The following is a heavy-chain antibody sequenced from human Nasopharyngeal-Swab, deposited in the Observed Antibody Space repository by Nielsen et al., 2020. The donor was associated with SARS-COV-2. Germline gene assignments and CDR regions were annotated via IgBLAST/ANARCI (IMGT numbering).Heavy chain of an antibody. J-gene: IGHJ4*02. Sequence: SETLSLTCVVSGASISSRNNYWGWIRQSPGTGLEWIGTIFSSGSTYNPSLKRRVTMSVDTSKNQFSLKLTSVTAADTAVYYCARDESGDYLGLPFDHWGRGTLVTVSS. CDR1: GASISSRNNY. D-gene: IGHD4-17*01. CDR3: ARDESGDYLGLPFDH. CDR2: IFSSGST. V-gene: IGHV4-39*07.